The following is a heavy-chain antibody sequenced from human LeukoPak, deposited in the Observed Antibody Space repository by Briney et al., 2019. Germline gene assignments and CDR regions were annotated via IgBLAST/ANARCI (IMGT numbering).Heavy chain of an antibody. CDR2: VDPSDSYT. V-gene: IGHV5-10-1*01. Sequence: GESLRISCKGSGYSFTSYWISWVRQMPGKGLEWMGRVDPSDSYTNYSPSFQGHVTISADKSISTAYLRWNSLKASDTAMYCCARGDILTGYYWVYWGQGTLVTVSS. D-gene: IGHD3-9*01. CDR1: GYSFTSYW. CDR3: ARGDILTGYYWVY. J-gene: IGHJ4*02.